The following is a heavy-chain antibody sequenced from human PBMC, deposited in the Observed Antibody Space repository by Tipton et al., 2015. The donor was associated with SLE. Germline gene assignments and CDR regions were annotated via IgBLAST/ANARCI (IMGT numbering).Heavy chain of an antibody. CDR3: ASLPQGYCSTINCSPRMDV. Sequence: TLSLTCAVYGGSFSGYYWSWIRQPPGKGLEWIGEINHSGSTNYSPSLKSRVTISLDTSKNQFSLRLSSVTAADTAVYYCASLPQGYCSTINCSPRMDVWGKGTTVTVSS. CDR2: INHSGST. V-gene: IGHV4-34*01. J-gene: IGHJ6*04. CDR1: GGSFSGYY. D-gene: IGHD2-2*01.